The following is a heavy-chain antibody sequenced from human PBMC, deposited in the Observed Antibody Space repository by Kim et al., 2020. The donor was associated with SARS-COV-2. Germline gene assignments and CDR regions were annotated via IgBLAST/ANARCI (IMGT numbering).Heavy chain of an antibody. CDR1: GLTFSSYD. CDR2: IGTAGDT. V-gene: IGHV3-13*01. Sequence: GGSLRLSCAASGLTFSSYDMHWVRQATGKGLEWVSAIGTAGDTYYPGSVKGRFTISRENAKNSLYLQMNSLRAGDTAVYYCARAVHRIAAAGYYYYYGMDVWGQGTTVTVSS. J-gene: IGHJ6*02. D-gene: IGHD6-13*01. CDR3: ARAVHRIAAAGYYYYYGMDV.